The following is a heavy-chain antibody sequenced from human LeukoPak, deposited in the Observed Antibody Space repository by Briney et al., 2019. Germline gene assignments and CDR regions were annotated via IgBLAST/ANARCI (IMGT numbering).Heavy chain of an antibody. Sequence: GGSLRLSCAASGFTFSSYEMNWVRQAPGKGLEWVAFIRYDGSNKYYADSVKGRFTISRDNSKNTLYLQMNSLRAEDTAVYYCAKGYSSGWPNDYWGQGTLVTVSS. V-gene: IGHV3-30*02. J-gene: IGHJ4*02. D-gene: IGHD6-19*01. CDR2: IRYDGSNK. CDR1: GFTFSSYE. CDR3: AKGYSSGWPNDY.